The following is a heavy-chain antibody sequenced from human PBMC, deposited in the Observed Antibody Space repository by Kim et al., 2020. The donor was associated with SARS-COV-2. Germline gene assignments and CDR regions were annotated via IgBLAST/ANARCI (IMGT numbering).Heavy chain of an antibody. CDR2: IYYSGST. D-gene: IGHD6-6*01. V-gene: IGHV4-39*01. CDR1: GGSISSSSYY. Sequence: SETLSLTCTVSGGSISSSSYYWGWIRQPPGKGLEWIGSIYYSGSTYYNPSLKSRVTISVDTSKNQFSLRLSSVTAADTAVYYCARRTPQLVYWYFDLWGRGTLVTVSS. J-gene: IGHJ2*01. CDR3: ARRTPQLVYWYFDL.